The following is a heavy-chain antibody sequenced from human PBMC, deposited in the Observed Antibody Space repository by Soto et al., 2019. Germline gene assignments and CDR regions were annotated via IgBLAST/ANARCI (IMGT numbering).Heavy chain of an antibody. Sequence: EQLQQWGAGLLKPSETLSLTCAVYGGSFSGYYWSWIRQPPGKGLEWIGEINHSGSTNYNLSLKSRVTISVDTSKNQFSLKLSSVTAADTAVYYCATGQIVLMTWGQGTLVTVSS. D-gene: IGHD2-8*01. V-gene: IGHV4-34*01. CDR2: INHSGST. CDR3: ATGQIVLMT. J-gene: IGHJ5*02. CDR1: GGSFSGYY.